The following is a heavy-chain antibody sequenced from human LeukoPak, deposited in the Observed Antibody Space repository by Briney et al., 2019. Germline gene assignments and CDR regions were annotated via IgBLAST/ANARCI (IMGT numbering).Heavy chain of an antibody. V-gene: IGHV1-18*01. CDR3: ARDLGYYWLLPYYYGSGSYDNWFDP. Sequence: GASVKVSCKASGYTFTSYGISWVRQAPGQGLEWMGWISAYNGNTNYPQKLQGRVTMTTDTSTSTAYVELRSLRSDDTAVYYCARDLGYYWLLPYYYGSGSYDNWFDPWGQGTLVTVSS. CDR2: ISAYNGNT. D-gene: IGHD3-10*01. CDR1: GYTFTSYG. J-gene: IGHJ5*02.